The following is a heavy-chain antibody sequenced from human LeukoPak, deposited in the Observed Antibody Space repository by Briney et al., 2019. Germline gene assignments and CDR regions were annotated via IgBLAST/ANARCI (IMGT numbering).Heavy chain of an antibody. J-gene: IGHJ6*02. D-gene: IGHD3-10*01. CDR1: GGTFSSYA. V-gene: IGHV1-69*13. Sequence: VASVKVSCKASGGTFSSYAISWVRQAPGQGLEWMGGIIPIFGTANYAQKFQGRVTITADESTSTAYMELSSLRSEDTAVYYCARDRHGSGTYNYYGMDVWGQGTTVTVSS. CDR3: ARDRHGSGTYNYYGMDV. CDR2: IIPIFGTA.